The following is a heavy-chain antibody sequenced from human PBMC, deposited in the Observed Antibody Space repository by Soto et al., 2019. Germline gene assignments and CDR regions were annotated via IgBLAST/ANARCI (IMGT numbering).Heavy chain of an antibody. J-gene: IGHJ6*03. CDR2: INAGNGNT. CDR1: GYTFTIYA. Sequence: VSVKVSCKASGYTFTIYAMHWVRQAPGQRLEWMGWINAGNGNTKYSQKFQGRVTITRDTSASTAYMELSSLRSEDTAVYYCARDRRIAARPYYYYYYMDVWGKGTTVTVSS. V-gene: IGHV1-3*01. CDR3: ARDRRIAARPYYYYYYMDV. D-gene: IGHD6-6*01.